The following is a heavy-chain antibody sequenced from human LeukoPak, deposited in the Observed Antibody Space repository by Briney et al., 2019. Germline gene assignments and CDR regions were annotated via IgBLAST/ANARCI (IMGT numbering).Heavy chain of an antibody. Sequence: ASVKVPCKASGYTFTGYYMHWVRQAPGQGLEWMGIINPNGGTTTYAQKFQGRVTMTRDTSTSTVYMELSSLRSEDTAVYYCARDAGYSSGWNYFDYWGQGTLVTVSS. CDR2: INPNGGTT. CDR1: GYTFTGYY. J-gene: IGHJ4*02. D-gene: IGHD6-19*01. V-gene: IGHV1-46*01. CDR3: ARDAGYSSGWNYFDY.